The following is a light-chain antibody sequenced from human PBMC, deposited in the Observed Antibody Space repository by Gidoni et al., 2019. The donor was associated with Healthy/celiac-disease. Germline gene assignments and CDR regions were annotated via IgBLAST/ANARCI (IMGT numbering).Light chain of an antibody. CDR3: QQYGSSPNT. CDR2: GAS. Sequence: IVLTQSPGTLSLSPGESATLSCRASQSVSSSYLAWYQQKPGPAHRLLIYGASSRATGIPDRFSGSGSGTDFTLTISRLEPEDCAGYYCQQYGSSPNTFGQGTKLEIK. V-gene: IGKV3-20*01. CDR1: QSVSSSY. J-gene: IGKJ2*01.